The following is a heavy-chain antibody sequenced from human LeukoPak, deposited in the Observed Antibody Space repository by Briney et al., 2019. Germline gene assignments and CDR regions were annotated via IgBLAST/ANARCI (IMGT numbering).Heavy chain of an antibody. J-gene: IGHJ3*02. CDR2: IYYSGST. V-gene: IGHV4-59*01. Sequence: PSETLSLTCTVSGGSISSYYWSWIRQPPGKGLEWIGYIYYSGSTNYNPSLKSRVTISVDTSKNQFSLKLSSVTAADTAVYYCARDAYDAFDIWGQGTMVTVSS. CDR1: GGSISSYY. CDR3: ARDAYDAFDI.